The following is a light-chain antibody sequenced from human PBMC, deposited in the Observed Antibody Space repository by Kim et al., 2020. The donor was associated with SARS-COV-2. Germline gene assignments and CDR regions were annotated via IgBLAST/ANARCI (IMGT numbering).Light chain of an antibody. V-gene: IGLV1-40*01. CDR1: SSNIGANYD. J-gene: IGLJ3*02. CDR3: QSYDSSLSGHWV. Sequence: QSVLTQPPSVSGAPGQRVTISCTGSSSNIGANYDVHWYQQFPGTAPKLLIYGNSNRPSGVPDRFSGSKSGTSASLAITGPQPEDEADYYCQSYDSSLSGHWVVGEGTQLTVL. CDR2: GNS.